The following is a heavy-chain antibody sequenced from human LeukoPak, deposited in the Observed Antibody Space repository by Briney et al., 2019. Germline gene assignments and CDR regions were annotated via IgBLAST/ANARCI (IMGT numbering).Heavy chain of an antibody. D-gene: IGHD3-3*01. Sequence: GGSLRLSCAASGFTFSSYGMHWVRQAPGKGLEWVAVIWYDGSNKYYADSVKGRFTISRDNSKNTLYLQMNSLRAEDTAVYYCASSAEIVDFGGYYYYGMDVWGQGTTVTVSS. CDR2: IWYDGSNK. J-gene: IGHJ6*02. CDR3: ASSAEIVDFGGYYYYGMDV. V-gene: IGHV3-33*01. CDR1: GFTFSSYG.